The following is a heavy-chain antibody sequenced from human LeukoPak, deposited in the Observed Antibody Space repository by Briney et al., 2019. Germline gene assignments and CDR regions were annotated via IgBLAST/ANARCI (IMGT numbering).Heavy chain of an antibody. D-gene: IGHD2-15*01. J-gene: IGHJ4*02. Sequence: HGESLKISCKGSGYSFIRNRIGWVRQMPGKGLEWMAIIYPGDSDTRYSPSFQGQVTISADKSISTAYLQWSSLTASDTAMYYCARLGTSATYFEFWGQGTLVTVSS. CDR3: ARLGTSATYFEF. V-gene: IGHV5-51*01. CDR1: GYSFIRNR. CDR2: IYPGDSDT.